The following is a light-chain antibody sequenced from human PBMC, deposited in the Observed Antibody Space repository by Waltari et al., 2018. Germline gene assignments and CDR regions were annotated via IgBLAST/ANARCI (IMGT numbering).Light chain of an antibody. Sequence: DIQMTQSPSTLSASVGDRVTITCRASQNIVTWLTWYQHKPGKAPKVLIYKASNLKSGVPSRFSGSGSGTEFTLTINSLQPDDFATYYCQQYNTYWTFGQGTKVEIK. CDR1: QNIVTW. J-gene: IGKJ1*01. V-gene: IGKV1-5*03. CDR3: QQYNTYWT. CDR2: KAS.